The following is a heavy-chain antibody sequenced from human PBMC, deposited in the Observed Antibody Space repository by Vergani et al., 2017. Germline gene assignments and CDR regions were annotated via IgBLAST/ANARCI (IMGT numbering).Heavy chain of an antibody. D-gene: IGHD3-22*01. Sequence: EVQLVETGGGLIQPGGSLRLSCAASGFTVSSNYMSWVRQAPGKGLEWVSVIYSGSSTYYADSVKGRFTISRDNAKNTLYLQMNSLRAEDTAVYYCARRYYYDSSGYYYDYWGQGTLVTVSS. CDR2: IYSGSST. CDR1: GFTVSSNY. CDR3: ARRYYYDSSGYYYDY. J-gene: IGHJ4*02. V-gene: IGHV3-53*02.